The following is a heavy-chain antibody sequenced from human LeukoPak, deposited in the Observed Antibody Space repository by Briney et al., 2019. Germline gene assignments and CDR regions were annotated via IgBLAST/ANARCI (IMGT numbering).Heavy chain of an antibody. Sequence: PSETLSLTCTVSGGSISSSSYYWDWIRQPPGKGLEWIGTIYYSGRTYYSPSLKSRVTMSVDPSNNQFSLNLRSVTAADTALYYCARRRYYDGSGYLEWGQGTLLSVSS. CDR1: GGSISSSSYY. J-gene: IGHJ1*01. D-gene: IGHD3-22*01. V-gene: IGHV4-39*01. CDR3: ARRRYYDGSGYLE. CDR2: IYYSGRT.